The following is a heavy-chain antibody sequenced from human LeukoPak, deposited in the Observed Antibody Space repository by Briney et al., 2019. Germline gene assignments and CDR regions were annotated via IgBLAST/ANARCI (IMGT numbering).Heavy chain of an antibody. J-gene: IGHJ6*02. CDR2: ISSSSSYI. Sequence: NPGGSLRLSCAASGFTFSSYSMNWVRQAPGKGLEWASSISSSSSYIYYADSVKGRFTISRDNAKNSLYLQMNSLRAEDTAVYYCARDPVGGYYDFWSGSPSVYGMDVWGQGTTVTVSS. D-gene: IGHD3-3*01. CDR3: ARDPVGGYYDFWSGSPSVYGMDV. CDR1: GFTFSSYS. V-gene: IGHV3-21*06.